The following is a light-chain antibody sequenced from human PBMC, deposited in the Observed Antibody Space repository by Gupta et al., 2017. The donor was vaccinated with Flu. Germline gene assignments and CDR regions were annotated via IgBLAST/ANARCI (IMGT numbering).Light chain of an antibody. CDR3: MQALQTPVT. J-gene: IGKJ4*01. CDR2: LGS. V-gene: IGKV2-28*01. CDR1: QSLLHSNGYNY. Sequence: IACRSSQSLLHSNGYNYLDWYLQKPGQSPQLLIYLGSNRASGVPDRFSGSGSGTDFTLKISRVEAEDVGVYFCMQALQTPVTFGGGTKVEIK.